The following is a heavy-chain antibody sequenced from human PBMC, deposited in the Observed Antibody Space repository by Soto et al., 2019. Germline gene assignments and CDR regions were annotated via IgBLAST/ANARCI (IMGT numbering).Heavy chain of an antibody. J-gene: IGHJ4*02. CDR1: GGTFSSYA. V-gene: IGHV1-69*06. CDR2: IIPIFGTA. CDR3: ARAARGYYYDSSGYPY. Sequence: SVKVSRKASGGTFSSYAIIWVRQAPGQGLEWMGGIIPIFGTANYAQKFQGRVTITADKSTSTAYMELSSLRSGDTAVYYCARAARGYYYDSSGYPYWGQGTLVTVS. D-gene: IGHD3-22*01.